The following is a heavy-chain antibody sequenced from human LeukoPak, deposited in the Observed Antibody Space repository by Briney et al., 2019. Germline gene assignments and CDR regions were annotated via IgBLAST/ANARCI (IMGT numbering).Heavy chain of an antibody. J-gene: IGHJ4*02. Sequence: PSETLSLTCTVSGGSISSSSYYWGWIRQPPGKGLEWIGEINHSGSTNYNPSLKSRVTISVDTSKNQFYLKLSSVTAADTAVYYCARQTGSGLFILPGGQGTLVTVSS. CDR3: ARQTGSGLFILP. CDR2: INHSGST. CDR1: GGSISSSSYY. D-gene: IGHD3/OR15-3a*01. V-gene: IGHV4-39*01.